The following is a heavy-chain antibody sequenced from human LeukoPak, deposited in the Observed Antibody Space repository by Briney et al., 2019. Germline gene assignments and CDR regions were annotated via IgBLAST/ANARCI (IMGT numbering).Heavy chain of an antibody. D-gene: IGHD3-10*01. V-gene: IGHV3-64D*09. Sequence: SGGSLRFSCSASGFTFTSYPMYWVRQAPGGGLQYVSAISTDGGSTYYRASVKGRFTISRDNSKNTLYLQMSSLRADDAAVYYCVSSSRGASFDSWGQGTLVTVSS. CDR3: VSSSRGASFDS. J-gene: IGHJ4*02. CDR1: GFTFTSYP. CDR2: ISTDGGST.